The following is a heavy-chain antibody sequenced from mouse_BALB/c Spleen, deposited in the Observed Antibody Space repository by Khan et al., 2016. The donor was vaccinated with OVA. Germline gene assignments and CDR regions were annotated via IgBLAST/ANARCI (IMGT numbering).Heavy chain of an antibody. CDR1: GYIFTSYW. D-gene: IGHD3-1*01. CDR2: IYPGTDNS. V-gene: IGHV1S132*01. CDR3: AREEALYHRDH. Sequence: QVQLQQSGAELVRPGASVKLSCKTSGYIFTSYWIHWVKQRSGQGLEWIARIYPGTDNSYYNEKFKDKATLTADKSSSTAYMQLSSLKSEDSDVYCWAREEALYHRDHGGQGTTLTGAS. J-gene: IGHJ2*01.